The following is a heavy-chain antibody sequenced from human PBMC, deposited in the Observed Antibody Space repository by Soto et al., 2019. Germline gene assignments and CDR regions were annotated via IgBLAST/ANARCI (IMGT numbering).Heavy chain of an antibody. CDR1: GYTFSSYG. CDR3: ARDGLVATTYPSDY. CDR2: ISGYNGYI. D-gene: IGHD5-12*01. Sequence: QVQLVQSGAEVKKPGASVKVSCKASGYTFSSYGISWVRQAPGQGLEWMGWISGYNGYINYAQKFQGRVTMTADTSTSTAYMELRSLKSDDTAMYYCARDGLVATTYPSDYWGQGSLVTVSS. V-gene: IGHV1-18*01. J-gene: IGHJ4*02.